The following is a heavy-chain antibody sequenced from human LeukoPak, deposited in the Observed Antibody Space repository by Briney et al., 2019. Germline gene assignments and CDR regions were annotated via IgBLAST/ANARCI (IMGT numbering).Heavy chain of an antibody. CDR3: ARVVVAAFDY. V-gene: IGHV4-30-2*01. CDR2: IYHSGST. Sequence: SETLSLTCTVSGGSISSGGYYWSWIRQPPGKGLEWIGYIYHSGSTYYNPSLKSRVTISVDRSKNQFSLKLSSVTAADTAVYYCARVVVAAFDYWGQGTLVTVSS. J-gene: IGHJ4*02. D-gene: IGHD2-15*01. CDR1: GGSISSGGYY.